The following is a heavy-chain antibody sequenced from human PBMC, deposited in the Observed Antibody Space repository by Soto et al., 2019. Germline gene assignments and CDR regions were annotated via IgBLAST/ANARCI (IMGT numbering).Heavy chain of an antibody. CDR1: GFTFSSYS. CDR3: ARDARFLEWFPTGKQNTKKRYGMDV. CDR2: ISSSSSTI. J-gene: IGHJ6*02. Sequence: GGSLRLSCAASGFTFSSYSMNWVRQAPGKGLEWVSYISSSSSTIYYADSVKGRFTISRDNAKNSLYLQMNSLRDEDTAVYYCARDARFLEWFPTGKQNTKKRYGMDVWGQGTTVTVSS. D-gene: IGHD3-3*01. V-gene: IGHV3-48*02.